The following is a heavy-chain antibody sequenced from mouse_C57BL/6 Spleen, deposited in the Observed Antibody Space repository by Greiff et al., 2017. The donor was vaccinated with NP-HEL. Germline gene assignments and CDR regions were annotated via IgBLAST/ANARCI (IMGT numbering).Heavy chain of an antibody. V-gene: IGHV2-6*03. D-gene: IGHD2-1*01. CDR3: ARWGNRDYYAMDY. CDR2: IWSDGST. Sequence: VKLMESGPGLVAPSQSLSITCTVSGFSLTSFGVHWVRQPPGKGLEWLVVIWSDGSTTYNSAPKSRLSISKDNSKSQVFLKMNSLQTDDTAMYYCARWGNRDYYAMDYWGQGTSVTVSS. CDR1: GFSLTSFG. J-gene: IGHJ4*01.